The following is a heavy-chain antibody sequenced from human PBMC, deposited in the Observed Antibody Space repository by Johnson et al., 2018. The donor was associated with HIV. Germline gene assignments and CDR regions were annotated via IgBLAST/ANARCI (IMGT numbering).Heavy chain of an antibody. CDR1: GFSFSSYA. V-gene: IGHV3-30*04. Sequence: QVQLVESGGGVVRPGGSLRLSCAASGFSFSSYAMHWVRQAPGKGLEWVASLSYDGSTKDYADSVKGRFTISRDISKNLLYLQMNSLRTEDTAVYYCARVYYYDNKDGFDIWGQGTTVTVSS. J-gene: IGHJ3*02. CDR3: ARVYYYDNKDGFDI. CDR2: LSYDGSTK. D-gene: IGHD3-22*01.